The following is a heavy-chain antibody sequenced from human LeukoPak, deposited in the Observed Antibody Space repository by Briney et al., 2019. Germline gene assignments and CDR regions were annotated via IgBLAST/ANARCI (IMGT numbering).Heavy chain of an antibody. CDR1: GGSISSYY. J-gene: IGHJ6*02. CDR3: ARGRIGYCSSSSCYYNYPMDV. CDR2: IYTTGST. V-gene: IGHV4-4*07. D-gene: IGHD2-2*01. Sequence: SETLSLTCTVSGGSISSYYWIWIGQPAGKGLEWIGRIYTTGSTNYNPSLKSRVTMSVDTSKNQLSLRLSSVTAADTAVYYCARGRIGYCSSSSCYYNYPMDVWGQGTTVTVSS.